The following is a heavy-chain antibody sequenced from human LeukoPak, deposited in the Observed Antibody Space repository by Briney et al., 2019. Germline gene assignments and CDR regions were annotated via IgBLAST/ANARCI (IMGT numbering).Heavy chain of an antibody. CDR3: AKDHGESYYGSGSLFDY. D-gene: IGHD3-10*01. V-gene: IGHV3-30*18. CDR2: ISYDGSNK. Sequence: GGSLRLSCAASRFSFSSYGMHWVRQAPGKGLEWVAVISYDGSNKYYADSVKGRFTISRDNSKNTLYLQMNSLRAEDTAVYYCAKDHGESYYGSGSLFDYWGQGTLVTVSS. J-gene: IGHJ4*02. CDR1: RFSFSSYG.